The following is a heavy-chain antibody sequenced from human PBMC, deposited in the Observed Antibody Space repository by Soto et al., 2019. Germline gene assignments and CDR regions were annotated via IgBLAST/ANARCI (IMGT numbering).Heavy chain of an antibody. D-gene: IGHD2-2*01. V-gene: IGHV4-31*03. Sequence: PSETLSITGTVSGGSINSGGYYWSWIPQHPWKGLEGIVYIYYSGSTYDIPSLKSRVTISVDTSKNQFSLKLSSVTAADTAVYYCARDRFKCYADPDAFDIWGQGTMVTVSS. CDR2: IYYSGST. CDR1: GGSINSGGYY. CDR3: ARDRFKCYADPDAFDI. J-gene: IGHJ3*02.